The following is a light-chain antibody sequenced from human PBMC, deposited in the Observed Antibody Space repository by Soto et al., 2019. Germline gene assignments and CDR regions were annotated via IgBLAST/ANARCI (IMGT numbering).Light chain of an antibody. Sequence: EIVLTQSPGTLYLSPGERATLSCRASQSVSSSYLAWYQQKPGQAPRLLIYGASSRATGIPDRFSGSGSGTDFTLTISRLEAEVFAVYYCQQYGSSLFTFGQGTRLEIK. CDR2: GAS. V-gene: IGKV3-20*01. CDR3: QQYGSSLFT. CDR1: QSVSSSY. J-gene: IGKJ5*01.